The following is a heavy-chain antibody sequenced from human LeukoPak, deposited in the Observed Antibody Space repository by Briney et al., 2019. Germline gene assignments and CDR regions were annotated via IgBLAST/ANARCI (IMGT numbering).Heavy chain of an antibody. J-gene: IGHJ4*02. CDR1: GYTLTELS. D-gene: IGHD2-15*01. CDR3: ATEFSATSLDY. Sequence: ASVKVSCKVSGYTLTELSIHCVRHPPGKGREWMGGFDPEDGETIYAQKLQGRVTMTEDTSTDTAYMELSSLRSEDTAVYYCATEFSATSLDYWGQGTLVTVSS. V-gene: IGHV1-24*01. CDR2: FDPEDGET.